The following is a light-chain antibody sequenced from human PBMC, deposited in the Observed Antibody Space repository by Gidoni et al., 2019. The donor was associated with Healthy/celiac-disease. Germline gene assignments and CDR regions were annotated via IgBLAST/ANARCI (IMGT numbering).Light chain of an antibody. J-gene: IGLJ3*02. CDR1: SSNIGSNY. Sequence: QSVLPQPPSASGTPGQRVTISCSGSSSNIGSNYVYWYQQLPGTAPKLLTYRNNQRPSGVPDRFSGSKSGTSASLAISGLRSEDEADYYCAAWDDSLSGPNWVFGGGTKLTVL. CDR3: AAWDDSLSGPNWV. V-gene: IGLV1-47*01. CDR2: RNN.